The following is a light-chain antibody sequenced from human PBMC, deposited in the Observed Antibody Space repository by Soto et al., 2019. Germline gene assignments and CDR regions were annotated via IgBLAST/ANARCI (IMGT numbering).Light chain of an antibody. J-gene: IGLJ1*01. CDR1: SSDVGGYNY. Sequence: QSALTQPASVSGSPGQSITISCPGTSSDVGGYNYVSWYQHHPGKAPKLMIFDVSNRPSGVSNRFFGSKSGNTASLTISGLQAEDEADYYCSSYTASSTYVFGTGTKVTVL. CDR2: DVS. CDR3: SSYTASSTYV. V-gene: IGLV2-14*03.